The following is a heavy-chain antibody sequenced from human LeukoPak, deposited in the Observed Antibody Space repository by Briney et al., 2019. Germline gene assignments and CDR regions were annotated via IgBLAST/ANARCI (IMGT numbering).Heavy chain of an antibody. D-gene: IGHD6-6*01. CDR2: ISYDGSNK. CDR3: ARDSGFSGTQRGEY. CDR1: GFTFSSYA. V-gene: IGHV3-30*04. Sequence: GGSLRLSCAASGFTFSSYAMHWVRQAPGKGLEWVAVISYDGSNKYYPDSVKGRFTISRDNSKNTLYLQMNSLRAEDTAVYYCARDSGFSGTQRGEYWGQGTLVTVSS. J-gene: IGHJ4*02.